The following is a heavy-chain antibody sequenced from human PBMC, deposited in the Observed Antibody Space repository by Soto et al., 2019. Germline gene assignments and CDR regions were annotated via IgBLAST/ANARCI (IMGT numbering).Heavy chain of an antibody. D-gene: IGHD3-22*01. V-gene: IGHV4-30-2*01. CDR2: IYHSGST. J-gene: IGHJ4*02. Sequence: SETLSLTCAVSGGSISSGGYSWSWIRQPPGKGLEWIGYIYHSGSTYYNPSLKSRVTISVDRSRNQFSLKLSSVTAADTAVYYCARVPSGVVVYFDYWGQGTLVTVSS. CDR3: ARVPSGVVVYFDY. CDR1: GGSISSGGYS.